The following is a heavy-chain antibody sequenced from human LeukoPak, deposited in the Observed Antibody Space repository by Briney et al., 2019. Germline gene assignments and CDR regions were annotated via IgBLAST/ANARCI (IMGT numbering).Heavy chain of an antibody. CDR3: ARATDYYGSGSYLPLYYFYGMDV. V-gene: IGHV3-11*06. CDR1: GFTFSDYY. D-gene: IGHD3-10*01. Sequence: GGSLRLSCAASGFTFSDYYMSWIRQAPGKGLEWVSYISSSSSYTNYADSVKGRFSISRDNSRNTLDLQMNSLTTEDTALYYCARATDYYGSGSYLPLYYFYGMDVWGKGTAVIVSS. CDR2: ISSSSSYT. J-gene: IGHJ6*04.